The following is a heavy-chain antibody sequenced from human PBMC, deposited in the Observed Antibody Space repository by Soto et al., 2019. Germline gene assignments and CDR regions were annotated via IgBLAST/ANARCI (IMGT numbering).Heavy chain of an antibody. CDR1: GVSIISHY. CDR3: ASGENGYNKFYFDF. V-gene: IGHV3-53*01. Sequence: EVRLVESGGGLIQSGGSLRLSCAASGVSIISHYMAWVRQAPGKGLEWISLIYAGGSTFYADSVKGRFTISRDNSKNTLYLQMDSLTAEDTAVYYCASGENGYNKFYFDFWGQGTLVTVSS. J-gene: IGHJ4*02. CDR2: IYAGGST. D-gene: IGHD5-12*01.